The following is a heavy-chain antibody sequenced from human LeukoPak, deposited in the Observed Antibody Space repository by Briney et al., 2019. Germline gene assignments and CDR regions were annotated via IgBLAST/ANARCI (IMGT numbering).Heavy chain of an antibody. V-gene: IGHV4-34*01. Sequence: SETLSLTCAVYGGSFSGYYWSWIRQPPGKGLEWIGEINHSGSTNYNPSLKSRVTISVDMSKNQFSLKLSSVTAADTAVYYCARASYYYYYMDVWGKGTTVTVSS. CDR3: ARASYYYYYMDV. J-gene: IGHJ6*03. CDR1: GGSFSGYY. CDR2: INHSGST.